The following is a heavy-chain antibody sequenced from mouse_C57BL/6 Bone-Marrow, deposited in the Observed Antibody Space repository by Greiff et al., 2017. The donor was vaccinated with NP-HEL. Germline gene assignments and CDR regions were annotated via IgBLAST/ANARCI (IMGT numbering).Heavy chain of an antibody. CDR1: GYTFTSYW. CDR2: INPSSGYT. D-gene: IGHD1-1*01. CDR3: ARGTTVVEWYFDV. Sequence: QVQLKESGAELAKPGASVKLSCKASGYTFTSYWMHWVKQRPGQGLEWIGYINPSSGYTKYTQKFKDKATLTADKSSSTAYMQLSSLTYEDSAVYYCARGTTVVEWYFDVWGTGTTVTVSS. J-gene: IGHJ1*03. V-gene: IGHV1-7*01.